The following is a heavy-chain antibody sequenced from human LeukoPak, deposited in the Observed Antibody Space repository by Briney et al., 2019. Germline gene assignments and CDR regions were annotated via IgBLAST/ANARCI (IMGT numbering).Heavy chain of an antibody. CDR1: GDSVSRSDSY. CDR3: ARRRYYDGSGYLE. Sequence: PSETLSLTCSVSGDSVSRSDSYWDWIRQPPGKGLEWIGTIYYSGRTYYSPSLKNRVTMSVDPSNNQFSLTLRSVTAADTAVYYCARRRYYDGSGYLEWGQGTLLSVSS. J-gene: IGHJ1*01. V-gene: IGHV4-39*01. CDR2: IYYSGRT. D-gene: IGHD3-22*01.